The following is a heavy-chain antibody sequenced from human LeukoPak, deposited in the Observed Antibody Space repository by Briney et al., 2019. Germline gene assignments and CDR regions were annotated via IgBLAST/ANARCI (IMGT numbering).Heavy chain of an antibody. Sequence: NPSGTLSLTCAVSGGSISNSNWWSWVRQPPGKGLEWIGEIYHSGGTNYNPSLKSRVTISVDKSKNQFSLKLSSVTAADTAVYYCAISNEAGPKLQYYNYWGQGTLVTVSS. CDR3: AISNEAGPKLQYYNY. V-gene: IGHV4-4*02. CDR2: IYHSGGT. CDR1: GGSISNSNW. D-gene: IGHD3-10*01. J-gene: IGHJ4*02.